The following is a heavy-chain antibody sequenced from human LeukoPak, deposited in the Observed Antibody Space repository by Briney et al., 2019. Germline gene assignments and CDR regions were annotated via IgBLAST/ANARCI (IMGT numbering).Heavy chain of an antibody. V-gene: IGHV3-64*01. CDR2: VRSDGAST. CDR1: GFTFSAYA. Sequence: HPGGSLRLSCAASGFTFSAYAMHWVRQAPGKGLEYVSGVRSDGASTYYANSVQGRFTISRDNSKNTLSLQMGSLRAEDMAVYYCAREYLPTGTTYGYAFDIWGQGTMVTVSS. CDR3: AREYLPTGTTYGYAFDI. J-gene: IGHJ3*02. D-gene: IGHD1-1*01.